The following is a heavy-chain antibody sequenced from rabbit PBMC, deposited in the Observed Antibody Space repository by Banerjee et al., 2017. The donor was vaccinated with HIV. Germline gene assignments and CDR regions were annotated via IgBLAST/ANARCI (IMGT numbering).Heavy chain of an antibody. J-gene: IGHJ3*01. CDR2: IYNGDGST. V-gene: IGHV1S47*01. CDR1: GFSFSSSYY. Sequence: QEQLEESGGDLVKPEGSLTLTCTASGFSFSSSYYMCWVRQAPGKGLEWIACIYNGDGSTYYASWVNGRFTISRSTSLNTVTLQMTSLTAADTATYFCARDLPDVIGWNFGWWGQGTLVTVS. CDR3: ARDLPDVIGWNFGW. D-gene: IGHD4-1*01.